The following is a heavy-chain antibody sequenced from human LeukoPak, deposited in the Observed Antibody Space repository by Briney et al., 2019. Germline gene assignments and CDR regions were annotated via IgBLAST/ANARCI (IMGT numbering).Heavy chain of an antibody. CDR1: GFTFSNYA. CDR3: AKEEIPARRGYYFDF. Sequence: SGGSLRLSCAASGFTFSNYAMSWVRQAPGKGLEWVSTISGNGGSTDYADSVKGRFTISRDNSRNTLYLQMNSLRAEDTAVYYCAKEEIPARRGYYFDFWGQGALVTVSS. D-gene: IGHD6-6*01. V-gene: IGHV3-23*01. CDR2: ISGNGGST. J-gene: IGHJ4*02.